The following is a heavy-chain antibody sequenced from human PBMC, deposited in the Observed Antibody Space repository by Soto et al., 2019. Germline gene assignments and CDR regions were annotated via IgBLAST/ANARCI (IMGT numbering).Heavy chain of an antibody. D-gene: IGHD6-6*01. CDR2: IIPIFGTA. Sequence: QVQLVQSGAEVKKPGSSVKVSCKASGGTFSSYPISWVRQAPGQGLEWMGGIIPIFGTANYAQKFQGRVTITADKSTSTAYMELSSLRSEDTAVYYCARGLAARPRYYYYGMDVWGQGTTVTVSS. V-gene: IGHV1-69*06. J-gene: IGHJ6*02. CDR3: ARGLAARPRYYYYGMDV. CDR1: GGTFSSYP.